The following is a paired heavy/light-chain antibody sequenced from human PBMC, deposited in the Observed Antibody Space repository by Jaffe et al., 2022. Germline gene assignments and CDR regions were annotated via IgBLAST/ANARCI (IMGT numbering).Heavy chain of an antibody. CDR2: ISAYNGYT. J-gene: IGHJ4*02. V-gene: IGHV1-18*01. D-gene: IGHD2-15*01. CDR1: DYTFTTYT. CDR3: ARVPGRYCRSGNCYRGFDC. Sequence: QVQLVQSGAEVKEPGASVKVSCRASDYTFTTYTFTWVRQAPGQGLEWLGWISAYNGYTNYAQKVQGRVTMTTDTSTSTAYMELRSLRSDDTAVYYCARVPGRYCRSGNCYRGFDCWGQGTLVTVSS.
Light chain of an antibody. V-gene: IGKV4-1*01. J-gene: IGKJ2*01. CDR3: QQYYSLPVT. Sequence: DFVMTQSPDSLAVSLGERATINCKSSQSVLYSSNNKNYLAWYQQKPGQPPKLLIYWASTRESGVPDRFSGSGSGTDFTLTISSLQAEDVAVYYCQQYYSLPVTFGQGTKLEIK. CDR1: QSVLYSSNNKNY. CDR2: WAS.